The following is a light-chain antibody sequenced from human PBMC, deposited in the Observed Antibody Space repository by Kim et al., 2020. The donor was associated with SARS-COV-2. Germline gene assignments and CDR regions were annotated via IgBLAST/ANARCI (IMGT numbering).Light chain of an antibody. CDR3: GTWDSSLSDVV. V-gene: IGLV1-51*01. J-gene: IGLJ2*01. CDR2: DNN. Sequence: QSVLTQPPSVSAAPGQKVTISCSGSSSNIGNNYVSWYQQLPGTAPKLLIYDNNKRPSGIPDRFSGSKSGTSATLGITGLQTGDEADYYCGTWDSSLSDVVFGGETQLTVL. CDR1: SSNIGNNY.